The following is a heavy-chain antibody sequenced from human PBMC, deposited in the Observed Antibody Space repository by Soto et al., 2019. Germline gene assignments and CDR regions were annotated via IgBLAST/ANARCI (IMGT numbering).Heavy chain of an antibody. D-gene: IGHD6-25*01. CDR1: GGTFSSYA. Sequence: ASVKVSCKASGGTFSSYAISWVRRAPGQGLEWMGGIIPIFGTANYAQKFQGRVTITADESTSTAYMELSSLRSEDTAVYYCAREGPYSRGYYFDYWGQGTLVTVSS. V-gene: IGHV1-69*13. CDR3: AREGPYSRGYYFDY. J-gene: IGHJ4*02. CDR2: IIPIFGTA.